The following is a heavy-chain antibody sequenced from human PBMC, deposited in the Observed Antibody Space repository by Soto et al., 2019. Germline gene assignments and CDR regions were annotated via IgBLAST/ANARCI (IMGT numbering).Heavy chain of an antibody. CDR2: IIPIFGTA. J-gene: IGHJ5*02. CDR3: ARDIVAGQYSSRWYGWFDP. CDR1: GGTFSSYA. Sequence: QVQLVQSGAEVKKPGSSVKVSCKASGGTFSSYAISWVRQAPGQGLEWMGGIIPIFGTANYAQKFQGRVTITADESTSTAYMELSSLRSEDTAVYYCARDIVAGQYSSRWYGWFDPWGQGTLVTVSS. D-gene: IGHD6-13*01. V-gene: IGHV1-69*01.